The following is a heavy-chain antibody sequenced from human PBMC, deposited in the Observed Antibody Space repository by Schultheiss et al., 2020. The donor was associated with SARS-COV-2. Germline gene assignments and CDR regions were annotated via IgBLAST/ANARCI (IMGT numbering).Heavy chain of an antibody. CDR3: SWPDGDYALYGMDV. D-gene: IGHD4-17*01. J-gene: IGHJ6*02. CDR2: IYFTWIT. Sequence: SETLSLTCSVSGSSITGFFWTWIRQPPGKGLDPIGNIYFTWITKYNSSHTRRVTISIYTSKNKFSLKLGPVTAADTAVYYCSWPDGDYALYGMDVWGQGTTVTVSS. CDR1: GSSITGFF. V-gene: IGHV4-59*03.